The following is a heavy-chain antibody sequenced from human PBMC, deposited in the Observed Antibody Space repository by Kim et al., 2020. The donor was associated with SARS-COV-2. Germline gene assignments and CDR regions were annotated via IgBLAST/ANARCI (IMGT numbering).Heavy chain of an antibody. CDR2: INAGNGDT. CDR3: ARGALGRSATDALYYFDY. CDR1: GYTFTTYL. Sequence: ASVKVSCKASGYTFTTYLIHWVRQAPGQRLEWMGWINAGNGDTKYSQKFQDRVTITRDTSASTDYMELSSLRSEDTAVYYCARGALGRSATDALYYFDYWGQGTLVTVSS. D-gene: IGHD4-17*01. J-gene: IGHJ4*02. V-gene: IGHV1-3*01.